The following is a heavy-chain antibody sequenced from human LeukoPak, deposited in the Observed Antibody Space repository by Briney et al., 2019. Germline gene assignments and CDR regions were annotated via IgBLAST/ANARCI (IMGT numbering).Heavy chain of an antibody. J-gene: IGHJ5*02. CDR2: ITSNGGST. CDR3: VTVGMTSIWSYLRFDP. CDR1: GFTFSTNS. D-gene: IGHD1-26*01. Sequence: GGSLRLSCSASGFTFSTNSVHWVRQAPGKGLEFVSAITSNGGSTYYADSVKGRFTISRDNSKNTLYLQMSSLRAEDTAVYYCVTVGMTSIWSYLRFDPRGQGTLVSVSS. V-gene: IGHV3-64D*08.